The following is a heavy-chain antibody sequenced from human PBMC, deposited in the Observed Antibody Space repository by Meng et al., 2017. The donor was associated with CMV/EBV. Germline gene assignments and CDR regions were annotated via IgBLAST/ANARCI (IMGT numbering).Heavy chain of an antibody. CDR3: ARGAHCSSTSCYNI. D-gene: IGHD2-2*01. CDR1: GGSFSGYY. V-gene: IGHV4-34*01. J-gene: IGHJ4*02. CDR2: INHSGST. Sequence: ESLKISCAVYGGSFSGYYCSWIRQPPGKGLEWIGEINHSGSTNYNPSLKSRVTISVDTSKNQFSLKLSSVTAADTAVYYCARGAHCSSTSCYNIWGQGTLVTVSS.